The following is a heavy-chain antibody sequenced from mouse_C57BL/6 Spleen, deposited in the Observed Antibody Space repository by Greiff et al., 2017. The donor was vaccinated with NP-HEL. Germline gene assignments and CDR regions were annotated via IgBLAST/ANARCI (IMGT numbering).Heavy chain of an antibody. CDR3: ARDLGYDAY. CDR1: GFTFSSYA. V-gene: IGHV5-4*01. Sequence: EVQLVESGGGLVKPGGSLKLSCAASGFTFSSYAMSWVRQTPEKRLEWVATISDGGSYTYYPDNVKGRFTISRDNAKNNLYLQMSHLKSEDTAMYYCARDLGYDAYWGQGTLVTVSA. D-gene: IGHD2-2*01. J-gene: IGHJ3*01. CDR2: ISDGGSYT.